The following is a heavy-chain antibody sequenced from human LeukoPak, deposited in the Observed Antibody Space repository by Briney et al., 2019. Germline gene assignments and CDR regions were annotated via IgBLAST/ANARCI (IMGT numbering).Heavy chain of an antibody. D-gene: IGHD1-26*01. Sequence: ASVKVSCKASGYTFTSYYMHWVRQAPGQGLEWMGIINPSGGSTSYAQKFQGRVTMTRDTSTSTVYMELGSLRSEDTAVYYCARERGGLVGATYVFDYWGQGTLVTVSS. J-gene: IGHJ4*02. V-gene: IGHV1-46*01. CDR3: ARERGGLVGATYVFDY. CDR1: GYTFTSYY. CDR2: INPSGGST.